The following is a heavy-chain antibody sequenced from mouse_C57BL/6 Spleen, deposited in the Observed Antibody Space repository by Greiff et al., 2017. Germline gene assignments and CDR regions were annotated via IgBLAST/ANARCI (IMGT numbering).Heavy chain of an antibody. CDR2: ISYDGSN. CDR3: ERYFDY. CDR1: GYSITSGYY. V-gene: IGHV3-6*01. Sequence: DVQLQESGPGLVKPSQSLSLTCSVTGYSITSGYYWNWIRQFPGNKLEWMGYISYDGSNNYNPSLKNRISITRDTSKNQFFLKLNSVTTEDTATYYCERYFDYWGQGTTLTVSS. J-gene: IGHJ2*01.